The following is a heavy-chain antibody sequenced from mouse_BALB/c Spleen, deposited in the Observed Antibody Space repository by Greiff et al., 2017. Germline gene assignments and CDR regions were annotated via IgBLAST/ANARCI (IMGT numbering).Heavy chain of an antibody. Sequence: EVMLVESGGGLVKPGGSLKLSCAASGFTFSSYAMSWVRQTPEKRLEWVASISSGGSTYYPDSVKGRFTISRDNARNILYLQMSSLRSEDTAMYYCAREEYYGSSYFDYWGQGTTLTVSS. CDR3: AREEYYGSSYFDY. J-gene: IGHJ2*01. D-gene: IGHD1-1*01. V-gene: IGHV5-6-5*01. CDR2: ISSGGST. CDR1: GFTFSSYA.